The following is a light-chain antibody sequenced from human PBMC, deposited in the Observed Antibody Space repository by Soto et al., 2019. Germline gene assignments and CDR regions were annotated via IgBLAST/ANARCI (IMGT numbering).Light chain of an antibody. V-gene: IGKV1-39*01. CDR2: AAS. CDR1: QSISSY. CDR3: QHSYSTHSIT. J-gene: IGKJ5*01. Sequence: DIQMTQSPSSLSASVGDRVTITCRASQSISSYLNWYQQKPGKAPKLLIYAASSLQSGVPSRFSGSGSGTDFTLTISSLQPEDFATYYCQHSYSTHSITFGQGTRLEIK.